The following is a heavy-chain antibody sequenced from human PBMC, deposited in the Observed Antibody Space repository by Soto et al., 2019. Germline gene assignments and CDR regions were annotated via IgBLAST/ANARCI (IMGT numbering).Heavy chain of an antibody. Sequence: GGSLRLSCAASGFTFSSYAMSWARQAPGKGLEWVSAISGSGGSTYYADSVKGRFTISRDNSKNTLYLQMNSLRAEDTAVYYCAKVRLWGDGYNHPFDYWGQGTLVTVSS. D-gene: IGHD3-16*01. CDR3: AKVRLWGDGYNHPFDY. J-gene: IGHJ4*02. V-gene: IGHV3-23*01. CDR2: ISGSGGST. CDR1: GFTFSSYA.